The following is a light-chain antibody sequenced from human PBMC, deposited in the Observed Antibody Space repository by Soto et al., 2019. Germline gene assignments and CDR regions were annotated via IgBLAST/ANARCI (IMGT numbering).Light chain of an antibody. J-gene: IGKJ5*01. CDR2: DAS. CDR1: QSVSSY. Sequence: EIVLTQSPATLSLSPGERATLSCRASQSVSSYLAWYQQKPGQAPRLLIYDASTRATGIPARFSGSGSGTAFTLTISSLEPEDFAVYYCQQRSNWPPITFGQGTRLEMK. CDR3: QQRSNWPPIT. V-gene: IGKV3-11*01.